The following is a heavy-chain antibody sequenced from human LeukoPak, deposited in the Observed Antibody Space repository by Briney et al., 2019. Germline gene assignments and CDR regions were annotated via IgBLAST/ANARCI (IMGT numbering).Heavy chain of an antibody. CDR2: IYYSGSI. V-gene: IGHV4-31*03. Sequence: SQTLSLTCTVSGGSVSSGGYYWSWVRQHPGKGLEWIGYIYYSGSIYYNPSLKSRVTISLDTSKNHFSLTLSSVTAADTAVYYCASALYYFYMDVWGKGTTVTVSS. CDR1: GGSVSSGGYY. CDR3: ASALYYFYMDV. J-gene: IGHJ6*03.